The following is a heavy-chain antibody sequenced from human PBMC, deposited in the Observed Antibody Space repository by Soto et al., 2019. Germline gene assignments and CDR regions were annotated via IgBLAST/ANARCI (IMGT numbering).Heavy chain of an antibody. Sequence: ASVKVSCKASGYTFTSYYMHWVRQAPGQGLEWMGIINPSGGSTSYAQKFQGRVTMTRDTSTSTVNMELSSLRSEDTPVYYWARKEDYCSSTSCDGYYYGMDVWGQGTTVTV. V-gene: IGHV1-46*01. CDR2: INPSGGST. D-gene: IGHD2-2*01. J-gene: IGHJ6*02. CDR3: ARKEDYCSSTSCDGYYYGMDV. CDR1: GYTFTSYY.